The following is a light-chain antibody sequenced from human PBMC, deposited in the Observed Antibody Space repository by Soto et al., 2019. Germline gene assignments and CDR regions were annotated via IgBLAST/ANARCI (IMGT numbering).Light chain of an antibody. J-gene: IGKJ1*01. Sequence: DIQLTQSPSTLSGSIGDRVTITCRASQTISSWLAWYQQKPGKAPKLLIYKASTLKSGVPSRFSGSGSGTEFTLTISSLQPDDFATYYCQHYNSYSEAFGQRNEVDI. V-gene: IGKV1-5*03. CDR1: QTISSW. CDR2: KAS. CDR3: QHYNSYSEA.